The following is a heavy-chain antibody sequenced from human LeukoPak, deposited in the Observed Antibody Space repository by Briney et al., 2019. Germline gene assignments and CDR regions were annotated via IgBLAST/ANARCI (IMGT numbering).Heavy chain of an antibody. Sequence: GGSLRLSCAASGFTFSSYAMPWVRQAPGKGLEWVAVISYDGSNKYYADSVKGRFTISRDNSKNTLYLQMNSLRAEDTAVYYCARAPQSWDYDSSGIDYWGQGTLVTVSS. D-gene: IGHD3-22*01. CDR1: GFTFSSYA. CDR3: ARAPQSWDYDSSGIDY. J-gene: IGHJ4*02. V-gene: IGHV3-30-3*01. CDR2: ISYDGSNK.